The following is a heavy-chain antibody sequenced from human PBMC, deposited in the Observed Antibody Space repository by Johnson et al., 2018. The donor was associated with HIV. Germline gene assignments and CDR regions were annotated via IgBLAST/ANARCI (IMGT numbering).Heavy chain of an antibody. CDR1: GFTFSSYG. V-gene: IGHV3-33*08. D-gene: IGHD2-15*01. J-gene: IGHJ3*02. CDR3: ARVGSGGAFDI. CDR2: IWYDGSNK. Sequence: QVQLVESGGGVVQPGRSLRLSCAASGFTFSSYGMHWVRQAPGKGLEWVAVIWYDGSNKYYADSVKGRFTISRDNSKNTLYLQMNSLRAGDTAVDYCARVGSGGAFDIGGQGTMVTVSS.